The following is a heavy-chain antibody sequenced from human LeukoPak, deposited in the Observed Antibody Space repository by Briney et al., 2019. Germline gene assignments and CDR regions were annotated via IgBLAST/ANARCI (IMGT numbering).Heavy chain of an antibody. CDR1: GFTFNNYA. CDR2: ISTSSANI. J-gene: IGHJ4*02. V-gene: IGHV3-21*01. Sequence: GGSLRLSCAASGFTFNNYAMSWVRQSPEKGLQWVAFISTSSANIRYADFVKGRFTISRDNAKNSLYLQMHSLRTEDTAVYYCATSRVFDYWGQGDLVTVSS. CDR3: ATSRVFDY.